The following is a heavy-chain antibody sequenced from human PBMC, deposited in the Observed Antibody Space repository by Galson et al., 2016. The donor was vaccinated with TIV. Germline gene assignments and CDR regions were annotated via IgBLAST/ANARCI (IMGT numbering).Heavy chain of an antibody. V-gene: IGHV3-23*01. CDR3: AKVGESGDYSWDAFDV. CDR2: LSLSGAYT. J-gene: IGHJ3*01. Sequence: SLRLSCAASGFTVSSNHMNWVRLAPGKGLEWVSTLSLSGAYTYYADSVKGRFTISRDNSKYTLYLQLNSLRAEDTAIYFCAKVGESGDYSWDAFDVWGQGTVVTVSS. CDR1: GFTVSSNH. D-gene: IGHD1-26*01.